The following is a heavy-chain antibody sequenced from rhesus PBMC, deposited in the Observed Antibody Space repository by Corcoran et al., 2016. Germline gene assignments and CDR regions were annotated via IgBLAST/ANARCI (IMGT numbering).Heavy chain of an antibody. CDR3: ARSGCSRGVCYYFDY. Sequence: QVKLQQWGEGLVKPSETLSLTCAVYGGSIRGYFWNWIRHPPGKGLEWIGYIGGSSGSTFSNPSLKSRVTISTDTSEIQFALKLSSVTAADTAVYYCARSGCSRGVCYYFDYWGQGVLVTVSS. CDR1: GGSIRGYF. D-gene: IGHD2-39*01. J-gene: IGHJ4*01. V-gene: IGHV4-165*02. CDR2: IGGSSGST.